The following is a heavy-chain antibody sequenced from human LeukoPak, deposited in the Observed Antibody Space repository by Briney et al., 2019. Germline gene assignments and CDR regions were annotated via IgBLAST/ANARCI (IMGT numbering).Heavy chain of an antibody. CDR2: IYSSGST. D-gene: IGHD1-26*01. CDR3: AKSGGYGLIDY. V-gene: IGHV4-39*01. J-gene: IGHJ4*02. CDR1: GASISGSGYY. Sequence: SETLSLTCAVSGASISGSGYYWGWIRQPRGKGLEWIGNIYSSGSTYYNASLQSRVTISIDTSKNQFSLRLNSVTAADTAMYYCAKSGGYGLIDYWGQGTRVTVSS.